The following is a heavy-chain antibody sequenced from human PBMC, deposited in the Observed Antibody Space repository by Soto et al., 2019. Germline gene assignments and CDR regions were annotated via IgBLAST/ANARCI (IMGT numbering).Heavy chain of an antibody. CDR3: AITLVYCSSTSCYPTARESWAKAEYFQH. D-gene: IGHD2-2*01. CDR1: GHTFTAHD. Sequence: ASVKVSCKASGHTFTAHDINWVRQATGQGLEWMGWMNPNSGNTLYGQKFQGWVTMTRDTSISTAYMELSRLRSDDTAVYYCAITLVYCSSTSCYPTARESWAKAEYFQHWGQGTLVTVSS. J-gene: IGHJ1*01. V-gene: IGHV1-8*01. CDR2: MNPNSGNT.